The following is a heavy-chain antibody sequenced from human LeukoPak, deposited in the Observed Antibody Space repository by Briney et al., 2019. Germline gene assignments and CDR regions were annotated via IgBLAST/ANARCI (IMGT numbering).Heavy chain of an antibody. V-gene: IGHV4-39*01. CDR3: ARTILPRWWFDP. CDR2: IYYSGNT. J-gene: IGHJ5*02. D-gene: IGHD2-21*01. Sequence: SSETLTLTCTVSGGSISNSNYYWGWIRQSPGKGLEWIGSIYYSGNTYYNPSLKGRVTISVDTSENQFSLILSSVTAADTAVYYCARTILPRWWFDPWGQGTLVTVSS. CDR1: GGSISNSNYY.